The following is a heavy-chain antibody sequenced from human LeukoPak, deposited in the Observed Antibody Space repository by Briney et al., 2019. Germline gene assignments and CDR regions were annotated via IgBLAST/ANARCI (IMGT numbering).Heavy chain of an antibody. V-gene: IGHV4-59*08. CDR2: IHNSGRT. CDR3: ARHGTISSESYFDY. CDR1: GGSVSSYY. J-gene: IGHJ4*02. Sequence: SETLSLTCSVSGGSVSSYYWSWLRHSPGKGVEWVGYIHNSGRTNYNPSLKSRVTGFVDTSKNQVSLRLSSVTAADTAVYYCARHGTISSESYFDYWGQGALVTVSS. D-gene: IGHD1-14*01.